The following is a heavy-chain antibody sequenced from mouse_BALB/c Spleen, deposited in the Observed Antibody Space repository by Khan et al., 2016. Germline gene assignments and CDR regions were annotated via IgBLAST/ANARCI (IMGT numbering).Heavy chain of an antibody. D-gene: IGHD1-1*01. CDR2: INTYTGEP. V-gene: IGHV9-3-1*01. CDR1: GYTFTNYG. Sequence: QIQLVQSGPELKKPGETVKMSCKASGYTFTNYGMNWVKQAPGTGLKWMGWINTYTGEPTYADDFKGRFAFSLATSACTAYLLIRNLKIEDTATYLFARPGNGSGRRFAYRGQGTLVTVAA. J-gene: IGHJ3*01. CDR3: ARPGNGSGRRFAY.